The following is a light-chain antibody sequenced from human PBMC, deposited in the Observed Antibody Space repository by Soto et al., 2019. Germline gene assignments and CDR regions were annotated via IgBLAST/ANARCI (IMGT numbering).Light chain of an antibody. V-gene: IGKV1-5*03. Sequence: DIQMTQSPSTLSASVGDRVTITCRASQSISSWLAWYQQKPGKAPKLLIYKASTLESGVPSRFSGSGSGTEFTLSISSLQPDDVATYYYQQYYIDSTWTFGPGTKVEIK. CDR2: KAS. CDR3: QQYYIDSTWT. CDR1: QSISSW. J-gene: IGKJ1*01.